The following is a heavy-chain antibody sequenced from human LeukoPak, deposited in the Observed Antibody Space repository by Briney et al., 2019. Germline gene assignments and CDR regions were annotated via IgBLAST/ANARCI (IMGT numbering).Heavy chain of an antibody. Sequence: SETLPLTCTVCGGSIRSYYWSWIRQPAGKGLEGIGRIDISGSTNYNPSLTSRATMSVDTSKNEFSLTLSSVTAAHTAVYDCRRGTADLDYWGQGTLVSVSS. V-gene: IGHV4-4*07. J-gene: IGHJ4*02. D-gene: IGHD5-18*01. CDR1: GGSIRSYY. CDR2: IDISGST. CDR3: RRGTADLDY.